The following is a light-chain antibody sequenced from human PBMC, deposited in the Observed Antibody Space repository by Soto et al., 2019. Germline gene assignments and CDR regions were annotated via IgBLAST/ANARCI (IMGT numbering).Light chain of an antibody. CDR1: ISDVGSYNY. CDR2: DVS. Sequence: QSALTQPASVSGSPGQSITISCTGTISDVGSYNYVSWYQQYPGKAPKLMIYDVSNRPSGVSNRFSGSKSGNTASLTTSGLQAEDEADYYCSSYTSSSTLVFGTGTKVTVL. CDR3: SSYTSSSTLV. V-gene: IGLV2-14*03. J-gene: IGLJ1*01.